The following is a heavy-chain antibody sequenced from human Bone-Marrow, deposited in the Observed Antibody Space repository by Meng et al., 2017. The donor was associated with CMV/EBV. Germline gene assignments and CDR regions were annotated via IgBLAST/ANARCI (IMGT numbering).Heavy chain of an antibody. CDR1: GFIFSSYD. CDR3: AIRTTTSAGPFDY. J-gene: IGHJ4*02. V-gene: IGHV3-30-3*01. D-gene: IGHD1-1*01. CDR2: IAFDESND. Sequence: GESLKISCEASGFIFSSYDMYWVRQAPGKGLEWVAFIAFDESNDHYADSVMGRFTISRDNFKNIMYLQMSSLKDEDSAIYYCAIRTTTSAGPFDYWGQGTLVTVSS.